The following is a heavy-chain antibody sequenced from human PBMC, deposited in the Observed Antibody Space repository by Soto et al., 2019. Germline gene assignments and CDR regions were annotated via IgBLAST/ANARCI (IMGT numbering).Heavy chain of an antibody. Sequence: GGSLRLSCAASGFTFSSYGMHWVRQAPGKGLEWVAVMSYDGSNKYYADSVKGRFTISRDNSKNTLYLQMNSLRAEDTAVYYCAKGVNWNYYFDYWGQGTLVTVSS. V-gene: IGHV3-30*18. CDR2: MSYDGSNK. D-gene: IGHD1-7*01. J-gene: IGHJ4*02. CDR3: AKGVNWNYYFDY. CDR1: GFTFSSYG.